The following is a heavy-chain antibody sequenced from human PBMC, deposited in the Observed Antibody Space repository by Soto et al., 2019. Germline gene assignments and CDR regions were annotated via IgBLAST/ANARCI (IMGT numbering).Heavy chain of an antibody. CDR3: AKGDNIGHKTGYAFDP. J-gene: IGHJ5*02. V-gene: IGHV6-1*01. CDR2: TYFRSKCYN. Sequence: SHALSITCAISGDSVSSNTASCNWIRQSPSRGLEWLGRTYFRSKCYNDYAVSVKSRIIINPDTSNNQFSLQLNSVTPEDTAVYFCAKGDNIGHKTGYAFDPWGQGIMVNVSS. D-gene: IGHD5-12*01. CDR1: GDSVSSNTAS.